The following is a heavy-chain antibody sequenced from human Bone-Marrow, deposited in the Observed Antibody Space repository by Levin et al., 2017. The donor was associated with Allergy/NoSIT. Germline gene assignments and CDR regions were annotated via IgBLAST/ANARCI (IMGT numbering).Heavy chain of an antibody. Sequence: SETLSLTCTVSGDSISSGDYYWSWIRQPPGKGLEWIGYIFYSGATYHNASLKSRLTISVDTSKNQFSLELKSVTAADTAVYFCARVPGTFAFDVWGQGTLVTVSS. CDR1: GDSISSGDYY. V-gene: IGHV4-30-4*01. CDR2: IFYSGAT. CDR3: ARVPGTFAFDV. D-gene: IGHD3-10*01. J-gene: IGHJ3*01.